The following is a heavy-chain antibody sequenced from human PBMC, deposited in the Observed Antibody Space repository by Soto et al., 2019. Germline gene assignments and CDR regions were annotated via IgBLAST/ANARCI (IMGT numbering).Heavy chain of an antibody. V-gene: IGHV1-18*01. D-gene: IGHD1-26*01. J-gene: IGHJ4*02. CDR3: ARSVVGAAESDY. CDR1: GYTFTSYG. Sequence: QVQLVQSGAEVKKPVASVKVSCKDSGYTFTSYGIIWVRQAPGQGLEWMGWISAYNCNTNYAPKLQGRVTMTTDTSTSTAYMELRSLRSDDTSVYYCARSVVGAAESDYWGQGNLVTVSS. CDR2: ISAYNCNT.